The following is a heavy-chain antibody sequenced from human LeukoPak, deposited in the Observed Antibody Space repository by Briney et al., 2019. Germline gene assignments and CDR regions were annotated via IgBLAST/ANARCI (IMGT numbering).Heavy chain of an antibody. CDR3: AREIAVVGTVWFFP. Sequence: SVTVSFTASGGTFTSYAISWVRQAPGQGLGWMGGIIPIFGTANYAQKFQGRVTITADESTSTAYMELSSLRSEDTAVYYCAREIAVVGTVWFFPWGRGALVTVSS. V-gene: IGHV1-69*01. J-gene: IGHJ5*02. CDR2: IIPIFGTA. CDR1: GGTFTSYA. D-gene: IGHD6-19*01.